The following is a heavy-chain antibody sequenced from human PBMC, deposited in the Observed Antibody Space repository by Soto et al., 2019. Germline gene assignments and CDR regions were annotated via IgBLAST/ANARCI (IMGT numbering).Heavy chain of an antibody. CDR1: GGSFSGYY. V-gene: IGHV4-34*01. D-gene: IGHD3-10*01. J-gene: IGHJ6*02. CDR2: INHSGST. CDR3: ARGFYGIPRLYYYYYGMDV. Sequence: PSETLSLTCAVYGGSFSGYYWSWIRQPPGKGLEWIGEINHSGSTNYNPSLKSRVTISVDTSKNQFSLKLSSVTAADTAVYYCARGFYGIPRLYYYYYGMDVWGQGTTVTVSS.